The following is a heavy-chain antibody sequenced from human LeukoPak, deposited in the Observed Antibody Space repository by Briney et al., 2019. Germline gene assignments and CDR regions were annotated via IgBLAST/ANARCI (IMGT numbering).Heavy chain of an antibody. CDR1: GYTFTSYD. J-gene: IGHJ6*02. CDR2: MNPNSGNT. D-gene: IGHD6-19*01. Sequence: ASVKVSCKASGYTFTSYDINWVRQATGQGLEWMGWMNPNSGNTGYAQKFQGRVTMTRNTSISTAYMELSSLRSEDTAVYYCARVRQWLDQGALYYYYGMDVWGQGTTVTVSS. CDR3: ARVRQWLDQGALYYYYGMDV. V-gene: IGHV1-8*01.